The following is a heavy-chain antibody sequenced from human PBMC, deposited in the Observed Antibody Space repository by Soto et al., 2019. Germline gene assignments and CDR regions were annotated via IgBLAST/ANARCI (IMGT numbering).Heavy chain of an antibody. Sequence: QVQLVQSGAEVKNHGASVKVSCKASGYTFTNYDIHWVRQATGQGLEWMGWMNPDSGNTGQSKQFQGRVTMTRDTSRSTAYMEMSSLRSEDTAVYYCARGRFRRTWFDPWGPGTLVTVSS. CDR2: MNPDSGNT. CDR1: GYTFTNYD. J-gene: IGHJ5*02. CDR3: ARGRFRRTWFDP. V-gene: IGHV1-8*01. D-gene: IGHD3-16*01.